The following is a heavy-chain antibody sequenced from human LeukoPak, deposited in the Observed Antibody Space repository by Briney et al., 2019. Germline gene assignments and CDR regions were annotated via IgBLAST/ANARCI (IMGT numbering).Heavy chain of an antibody. CDR3: ASVGWFGELLGAFNI. J-gene: IGHJ3*02. Sequence: GGSLRLSCAASEFTFSSYWMCWVRQAPGKGLEWVADIKQDGSEKYYVDSVKGRFTISRDNAKNSLYLQMNSLRPEDTALYYCASVGWFGELLGAFNIWGQGTMVTVSS. V-gene: IGHV3-7*03. CDR1: EFTFSSYW. D-gene: IGHD3-10*01. CDR2: IKQDGSEK.